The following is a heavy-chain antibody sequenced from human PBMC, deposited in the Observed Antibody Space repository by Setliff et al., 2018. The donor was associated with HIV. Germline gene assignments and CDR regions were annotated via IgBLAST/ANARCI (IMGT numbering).Heavy chain of an antibody. V-gene: IGHV4-61*02. D-gene: IGHD3-3*02. J-gene: IGHJ6*02. CDR2: IYTSGST. CDR3: ARSIRGLDV. Sequence: SETLSLTCTVSGGSISSGSYYWSWIRQPAGKGLEWIGRIYTSGSTNYNPSLKSRVTISVDTSKNQFSLKLNSVTAADTAVYYCARSIRGLDVWGQGTTVTVS. CDR1: GGSISSGSYY.